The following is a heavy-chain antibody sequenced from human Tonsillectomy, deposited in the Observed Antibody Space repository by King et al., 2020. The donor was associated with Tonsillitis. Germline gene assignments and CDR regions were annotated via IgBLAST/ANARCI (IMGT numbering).Heavy chain of an antibody. V-gene: IGHV3-7*03. CDR3: ASYYDGSGYNDAFDI. J-gene: IGHJ3*02. Sequence: VQLVESGGGLVQPGGSLRLSCAASGFTFSSYWMSWVRQAPGKGLEWVANIKQYGSEKYYVDSVKGRFTISRDNAKNSLYLQMNSLRAEDTAVYYCASYYDGSGYNDAFDIRGQGTMVTVSS. CDR2: IKQYGSEK. D-gene: IGHD3-22*01. CDR1: GFTFSSYW.